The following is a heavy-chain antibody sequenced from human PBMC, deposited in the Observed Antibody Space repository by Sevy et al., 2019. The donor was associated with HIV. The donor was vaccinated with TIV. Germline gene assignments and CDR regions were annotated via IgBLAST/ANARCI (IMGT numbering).Heavy chain of an antibody. Sequence: GGSLRLSCAASGFSVSSHAMHWVRQAPGKGLEWVALISYDGSSKYYSDSVKGRLTISRDNSKNRLYLQMNSLRPEDTALYYCSRDAGYSVGWYPSDYWGQGTLVTVSS. CDR2: ISYDGSSK. J-gene: IGHJ4*02. CDR1: GFSVSSHA. D-gene: IGHD2-15*01. V-gene: IGHV3-30-3*01. CDR3: SRDAGYSVGWYPSDY.